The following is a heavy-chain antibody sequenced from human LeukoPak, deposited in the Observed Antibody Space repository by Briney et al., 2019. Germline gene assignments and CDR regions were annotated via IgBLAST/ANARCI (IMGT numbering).Heavy chain of an antibody. Sequence: ASVKVSCKPSGYTFTSYGISWVRQAPGQGLEWMGWISTYNGNTNFAQKLQGRVTMTTDTSTSTAYMELRSLRSDDTAVYYCARDSVPEDYYYGMDVWGQGTTVTVSS. CDR2: ISTYNGNT. CDR3: ARDSVPEDYYYGMDV. CDR1: GYTFTSYG. J-gene: IGHJ6*02. D-gene: IGHD3-10*01. V-gene: IGHV1-18*01.